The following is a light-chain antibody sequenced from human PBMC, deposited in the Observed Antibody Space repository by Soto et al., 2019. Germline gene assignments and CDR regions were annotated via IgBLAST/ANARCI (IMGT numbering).Light chain of an antibody. J-gene: IGLJ1*01. CDR3: QSYDSSLSGDV. CDR2: ENN. V-gene: IGLV1-40*01. CDR1: SSNIGAGYD. Sequence: QSVLTQPPSVSEAPGQRVTISCTGSSSNIGAGYDAHWYQQVPGTAPKLLIYENNNRPSGVPDRFSGSKSGTSASLAITGLQAEDEAEYYCQSYDSSLSGDVFGTGTKVTVL.